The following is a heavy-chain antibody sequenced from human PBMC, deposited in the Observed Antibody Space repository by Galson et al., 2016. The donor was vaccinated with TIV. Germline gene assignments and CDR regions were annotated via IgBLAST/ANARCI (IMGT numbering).Heavy chain of an antibody. D-gene: IGHD3-22*01. V-gene: IGHV1-2*06. Sequence: SVKVSCKASGYMFIAYYIHWVRQAPGHGLEWMGRINPNSGGSNSAQRFQGRVTMTSDTSISTAYVELSGLTSDDTAVYYCAQAFYYDSSAYYFHFWGQGTLVSVSS. CDR1: GYMFIAYY. CDR3: AQAFYYDSSAYYFHF. CDR2: INPNSGGS. J-gene: IGHJ4*02.